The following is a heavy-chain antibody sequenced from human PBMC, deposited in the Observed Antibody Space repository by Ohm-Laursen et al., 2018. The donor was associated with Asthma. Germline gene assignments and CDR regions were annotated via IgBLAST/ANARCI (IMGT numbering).Heavy chain of an antibody. J-gene: IGHJ2*01. Sequence: GTLSLTCTVSGGSISTYSWRWLPQPPGKGLVWIGNIYYSGSTNYNPSLKSQVTISVDTSKNQFSLRVSSVPSAVTAVYYCAREPTTVAPWFFDLWGRGTLVTVSS. D-gene: IGHD4-23*01. CDR1: GGSISTYS. CDR2: IYYSGST. V-gene: IGHV4-59*01. CDR3: AREPTTVAPWFFDL.